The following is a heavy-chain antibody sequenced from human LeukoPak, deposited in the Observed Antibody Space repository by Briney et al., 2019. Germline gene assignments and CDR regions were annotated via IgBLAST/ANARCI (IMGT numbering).Heavy chain of an antibody. V-gene: IGHV4-59*08. CDR2: IYYSGST. CDR3: ARLSRDYYGGHYWYFDL. Sequence: SETLSLTCTVSGGSISSYYWSWIRQPPGKGLEWIGYIYYSGSTNYNPSLKSRVTISVDTSKNQFSLKLSSVTAADTAVYYCARLSRDYYGGHYWYFDLWGRGTLVTVSS. J-gene: IGHJ2*01. CDR1: GGSISSYY. D-gene: IGHD3-10*01.